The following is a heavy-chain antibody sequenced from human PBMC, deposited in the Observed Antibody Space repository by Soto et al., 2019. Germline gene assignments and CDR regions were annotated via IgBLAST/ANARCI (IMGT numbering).Heavy chain of an antibody. CDR1: GFXXSSYS. V-gene: IGHV3-48*02. CDR2: ISSSSSTI. J-gene: IGHJ6*02. Sequence: EVPLVESGGGLVQPGGSLRLSCAXSGFXXSSYSMNWVXQAPGKGLEWVSYISSSSSTIYYADSVKGRFTISRDNAKNSLYLQMNSLRDEDTAXXYXXXXXXXXDLNYYYYGMDVWGQGTTVTVSS. CDR3: XXXXXXXDLNYYYYGMDV.